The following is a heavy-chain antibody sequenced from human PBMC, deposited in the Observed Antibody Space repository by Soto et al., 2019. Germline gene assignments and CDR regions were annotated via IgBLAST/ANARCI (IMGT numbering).Heavy chain of an antibody. Sequence: QVQLQESGPGLVKPSGTLSLTCAVSGASISSSNWWTWVRQPPGKGLDWIGEIYHSGSTNYNPSLMSRVTISLDKSKNHFSLRLSSVTAADTAVYYCATSRGSGRLDNWGQGTLVTVSS. CDR3: ATSRGSGRLDN. CDR2: IYHSGST. CDR1: GASISSSNW. J-gene: IGHJ4*02. V-gene: IGHV4-4*02. D-gene: IGHD3-10*01.